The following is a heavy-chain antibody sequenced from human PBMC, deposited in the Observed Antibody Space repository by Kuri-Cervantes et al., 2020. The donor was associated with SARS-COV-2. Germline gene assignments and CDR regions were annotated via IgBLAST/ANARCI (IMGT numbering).Heavy chain of an antibody. CDR2: IYYSGST. V-gene: IGHV4-39*07. CDR1: GGSISSSSYY. CDR3: ALVAVYYDSSGYYYWFDP. Sequence: GSLRLSCTVSGGSISSSSYYWSWIRQPPGKGLEWIGSIYYSGSTYYNPSLKSRVTISVDTSKNQFSLKLSSVTAADTAVYYCALVAVYYDSSGYYYWFDPWGQGTLVTVSS. J-gene: IGHJ5*02. D-gene: IGHD3-22*01.